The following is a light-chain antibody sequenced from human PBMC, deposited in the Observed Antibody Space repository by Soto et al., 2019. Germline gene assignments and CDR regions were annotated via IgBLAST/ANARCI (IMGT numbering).Light chain of an antibody. V-gene: IGLV1-44*01. CDR1: SSNIGSNT. CDR2: SNN. J-gene: IGLJ1*01. Sequence: QSVLTQPPSASGTPGQRVTISCSGSSSNIGSNTVNWYQQLPGTAPKLLIYSNNQRPSGVPDRFSGSKSGTSASLAISGLQSEDEADYYCAAWDDSLNGPRYVFGTGTKHTVL. CDR3: AAWDDSLNGPRYV.